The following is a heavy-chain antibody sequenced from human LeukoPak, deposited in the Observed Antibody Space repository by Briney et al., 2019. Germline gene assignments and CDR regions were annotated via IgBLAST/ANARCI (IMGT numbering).Heavy chain of an antibody. CDR3: ARQGHSISWLFDY. CDR2: ISYSGST. V-gene: IGHV4-39*01. CDR1: GGSISSSSNY. Sequence: SETLSLTCIVSGGSISSSSNYWGWIRQPPGKGLEWIGSISYSGSTYYNPSLKSRVTISVDTSKNEFSLKLSSVTATETAIYYCARQGHSISWLFDYWGQGTLVTVSS. J-gene: IGHJ4*02. D-gene: IGHD6-13*01.